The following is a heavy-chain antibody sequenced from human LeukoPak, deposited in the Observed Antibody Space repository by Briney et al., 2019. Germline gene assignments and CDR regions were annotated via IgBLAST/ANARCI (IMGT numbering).Heavy chain of an antibody. CDR3: ARHLVYRTSYYYGMDV. CDR2: IYYSGST. Sequence: PSETLSLTCTVSGGSISSSSYYWGWIRQPPGKGLEWIVSIYYSGSTYYNPSLKSRVTISVDTSKNQFSLKLSSVTAADTAVYYCARHLVYRTSYYYGMDVWGQGTTVTVSS. V-gene: IGHV4-39*01. J-gene: IGHJ6*02. D-gene: IGHD3-3*01. CDR1: GGSISSSSYY.